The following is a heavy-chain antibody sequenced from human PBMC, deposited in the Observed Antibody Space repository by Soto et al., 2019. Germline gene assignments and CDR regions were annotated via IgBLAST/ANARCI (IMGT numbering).Heavy chain of an antibody. J-gene: IGHJ4*02. Sequence: EMQLLESGGASVQPGGSLRLSCTASGFALTTYTMNWVRQAPGTGLEWVSSINGRSNYKYYSDSVKGRFTVSRDNAQNSLFLQMSRLGPEDTAVYYCVREDGVVGASSAFDSWGQGTLVTVSS. CDR2: INGRSNYK. V-gene: IGHV3-21*02. CDR3: VREDGVVGASSAFDS. CDR1: GFALTTYT. D-gene: IGHD1-26*01.